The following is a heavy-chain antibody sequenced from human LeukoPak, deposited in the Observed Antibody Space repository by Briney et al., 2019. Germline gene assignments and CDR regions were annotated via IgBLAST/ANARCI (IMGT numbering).Heavy chain of an antibody. Sequence: PSETLSLTCTVSGGSISSYYWSWIRQPAGKGLEWIGRIYTSGSTNYNSSLKSRVTISVDKSKNQISLKLSSVTAADTAVYYCARGKGHDFWSGLNYYYYYYMDVWGKGTTVTVSS. V-gene: IGHV4-4*07. CDR3: ARGKGHDFWSGLNYYYYYYMDV. D-gene: IGHD3-3*01. CDR1: GGSISSYY. CDR2: IYTSGST. J-gene: IGHJ6*03.